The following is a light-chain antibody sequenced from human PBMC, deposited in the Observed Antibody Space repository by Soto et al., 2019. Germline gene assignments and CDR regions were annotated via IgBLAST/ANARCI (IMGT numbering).Light chain of an antibody. CDR3: QQYGSSLVT. CDR2: GAS. CDR1: QSVSSSY. V-gene: IGKV3-20*01. Sequence: EIVLTQSPGTLSLSPGERATLSCRASQSVSSSYLAWYQQKPGQAPRLLIYGASSRATGIPDRFSGSGSGTDFPLTISRLEPEDFGVYYCQQYGSSLVTFGPGTKVDIK. J-gene: IGKJ3*01.